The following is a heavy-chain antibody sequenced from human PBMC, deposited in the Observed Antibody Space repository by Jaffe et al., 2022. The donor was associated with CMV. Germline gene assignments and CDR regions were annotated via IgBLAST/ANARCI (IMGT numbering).Heavy chain of an antibody. Sequence: QVTLRESGPALVKPTQTLTLTCTFSGFSLSTSGMCVSWIRQPPGKALEWLALIDWDDDKYYSTSLKTRLTISKDTSKNQVVLTMTNMDPVDTATYYCARTPHYSSSSWTFDYWGQGTLVTVSS. CDR2: IDWDDDK. J-gene: IGHJ4*02. CDR3: ARTPHYSSSSWTFDY. CDR1: GFSLSTSGMC. D-gene: IGHD6-13*01. V-gene: IGHV2-70*01.